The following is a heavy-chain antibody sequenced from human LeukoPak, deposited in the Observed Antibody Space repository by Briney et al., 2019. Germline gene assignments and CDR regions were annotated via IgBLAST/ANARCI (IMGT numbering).Heavy chain of an antibody. CDR2: ISAYNGNT. J-gene: IGHJ3*02. Sequence: ASVKVSCKASGYTFTSYGISWVRQAPGQGLEWMGWISAYNGNTNYAQKLQGRVTMTTDTSTSTAYMELRSLRSDDTAVYYCARGPSGNDYEGAAFDIWGQGTMVTVSS. CDR1: GYTFTSYG. CDR3: ARGPSGNDYEGAAFDI. V-gene: IGHV1-18*01. D-gene: IGHD5-12*01.